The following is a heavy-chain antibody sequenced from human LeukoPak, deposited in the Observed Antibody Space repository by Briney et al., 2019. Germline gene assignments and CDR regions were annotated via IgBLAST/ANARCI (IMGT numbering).Heavy chain of an antibody. V-gene: IGHV3-23*01. CDR1: GFTFSSYA. CDR2: ISGSGGST. Sequence: PGGSLRLSCAASGFTFSSYAMSWVRQAPGKGLEWASAISGSGGSTYYADSVKGRFTISRDNSKNTLYLQMNSLRAEDTAVYYCAKFFFSGGSWYYYYYGMDVWGQGTTVTVSS. D-gene: IGHD2-15*01. J-gene: IGHJ6*02. CDR3: AKFFFSGGSWYYYYYGMDV.